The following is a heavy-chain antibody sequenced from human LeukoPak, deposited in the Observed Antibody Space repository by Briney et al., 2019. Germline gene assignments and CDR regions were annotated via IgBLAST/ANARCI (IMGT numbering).Heavy chain of an antibody. CDR1: GYTFTSYG. D-gene: IGHD6-19*01. CDR2: ISAYNGNT. Sequence: EASVKVSCKASGYTFTSYGISWVRQAPGQGLEWMGWISAYNGNTNYAQKPQGRVTMTTDTSTSTAYVELRNLRSDDTAVYYCARLIAVAGTLAYWGQGTLVTVSS. J-gene: IGHJ4*02. V-gene: IGHV1-18*01. CDR3: ARLIAVAGTLAY.